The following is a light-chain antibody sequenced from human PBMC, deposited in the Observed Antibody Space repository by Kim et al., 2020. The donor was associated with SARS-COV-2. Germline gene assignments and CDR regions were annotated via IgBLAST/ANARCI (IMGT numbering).Light chain of an antibody. CDR3: NSRDSNDNVV. J-gene: IGLJ2*01. CDR2: GKN. CDR1: SLRSYY. V-gene: IGLV3-19*01. Sequence: SSALTQDPAVSVSLGQTVRITCQGDSLRSYYATWYQQKPGQAPILVIYGKNNRPSGIPDRFSGSSSGNTASLTITGTQAGDEADYYCNSRDSNDNVVFGGGTKLTVL.